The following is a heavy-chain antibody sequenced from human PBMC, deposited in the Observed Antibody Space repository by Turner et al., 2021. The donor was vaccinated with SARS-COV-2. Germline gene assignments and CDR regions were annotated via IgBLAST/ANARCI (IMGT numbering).Heavy chain of an antibody. CDR2: ISYDGSNK. D-gene: IGHD1-26*01. V-gene: IGHV3-30*18. Sequence: QVQLVEPGGGVVQPGRSLRLSCAASGFTFSSYGMHWVRQAPGKGLEWVALISYDGSNKYYADSVKGRFTISRDNSKNTLYLQMNSLRAEDTAVYYCAKDWEWELLFPGYWGQGTLVTVSS. CDR1: GFTFSSYG. CDR3: AKDWEWELLFPGY. J-gene: IGHJ4*02.